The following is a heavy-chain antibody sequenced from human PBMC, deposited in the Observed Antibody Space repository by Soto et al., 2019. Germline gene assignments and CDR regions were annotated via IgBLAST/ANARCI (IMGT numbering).Heavy chain of an antibody. CDR1: GGTFSSYA. V-gene: IGHV1-69*01. Sequence: QVQLVQSGAEVKKPGSSVKVSCKASGGTFSSYAISWVRQAPGQGLEWMGGVIPIFGTPNYAQNFQDRVTITADESTSTAYVELSGLRSEDTAVYYCARGIGSSSEAWYFDLWGRGTLVSVSS. J-gene: IGHJ2*01. D-gene: IGHD6-13*01. CDR2: VIPIFGTP. CDR3: ARGIGSSSEAWYFDL.